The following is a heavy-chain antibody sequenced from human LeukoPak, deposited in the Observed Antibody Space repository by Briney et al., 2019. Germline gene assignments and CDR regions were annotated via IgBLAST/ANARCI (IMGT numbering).Heavy chain of an antibody. V-gene: IGHV3-74*01. CDR2: IVPDGSTP. CDR1: GFTFRSYW. J-gene: IGHJ5*02. CDR3: ARGLGYGWFDP. Sequence: GGSLRLSCADSGFTFRSYWMHWVRQAPGKGLVWLSRIVPDGSTPAYADSVKGRFTISRDNAKSTLYLQMNSLRAEDTAVYYCARGLGYGWFDPWGQGTLVAVSS. D-gene: IGHD6-13*01.